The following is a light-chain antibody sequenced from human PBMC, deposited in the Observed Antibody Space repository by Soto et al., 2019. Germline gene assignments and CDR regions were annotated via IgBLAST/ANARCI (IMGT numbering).Light chain of an antibody. Sequence: DIQMTQSPSSLSASVGGRVTITCRASQDIGTSLDWFQQKPGTAPKRLNYTISDLQSGVPSRFSGVGSGTEFTLTISSLQPEDSAPYYCLQHYAFPFTFGPGTKVHV. CDR3: LQHYAFPFT. V-gene: IGKV1-17*01. CDR1: QDIGTS. J-gene: IGKJ3*01. CDR2: TIS.